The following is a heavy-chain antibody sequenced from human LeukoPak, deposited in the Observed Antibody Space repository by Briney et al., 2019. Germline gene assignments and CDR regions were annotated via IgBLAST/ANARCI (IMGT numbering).Heavy chain of an antibody. CDR3: ARLLQYADYEMDV. CDR1: GASFSNYY. V-gene: IGHV4-59*01. Sequence: SKTLSLTCTVSGASFSNYYWSWIRQPPGRGLEWIGYIYSIGSATYNPSLKSRVTIALDTSKNQFSLNLRSVTAADTAVYYCARLLQYADYEMDVWGQGTTVTVSS. J-gene: IGHJ6*02. CDR2: IYSIGSA. D-gene: IGHD2-2*01.